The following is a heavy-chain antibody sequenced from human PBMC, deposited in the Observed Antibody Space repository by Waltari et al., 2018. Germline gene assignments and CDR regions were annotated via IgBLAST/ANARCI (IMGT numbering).Heavy chain of an antibody. D-gene: IGHD3-3*01. Sequence: QVQLVQSGAEVKKPGASVKVSCKASGYNFTGYYMNWVRQAPGQGLEWMGWIKPKSGGANYTQTFQGRVTITKETSISTAYMELNRLRSDDTAMYYCARGPDFWSGYYMVPFDYWGQGTLVTVSS. J-gene: IGHJ4*02. V-gene: IGHV1-2*02. CDR2: IKPKSGGA. CDR1: GYNFTGYY. CDR3: ARGPDFWSGYYMVPFDY.